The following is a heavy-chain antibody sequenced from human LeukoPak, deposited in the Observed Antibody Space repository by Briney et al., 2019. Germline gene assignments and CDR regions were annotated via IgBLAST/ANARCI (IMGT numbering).Heavy chain of an antibody. D-gene: IGHD3-10*01. J-gene: IGHJ6*02. CDR3: AARRLLWFGELRGMDV. Sequence: ASVKVSCKASGYTFTSYDINWVRQATGQGLEWMGWMNPNSGNTGYAQKFQGRVTITRDMSTSTAYMELSSLRSEDTAVYYCAARRLLWFGELRGMDVWGQGTTVTVSS. CDR2: MNPNSGNT. V-gene: IGHV1-8*01. CDR1: GYTFTSYD.